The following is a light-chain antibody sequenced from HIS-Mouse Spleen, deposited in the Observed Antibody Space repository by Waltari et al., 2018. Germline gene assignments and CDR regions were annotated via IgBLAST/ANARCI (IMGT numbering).Light chain of an antibody. J-gene: IGLJ3*02. CDR2: EGS. Sequence: QSALTQPASVSGSPGQSITISCTGTSSDVGSYNLVSWYQQPPGKAPKLMIYEGSKRPSGXSNRFSGSKSGNTASLTISGLQAEDEADYYCCSYAGSSTWVFGGGTKLTVL. CDR3: CSYAGSSTWV. CDR1: SSDVGSYNL. V-gene: IGLV2-23*01.